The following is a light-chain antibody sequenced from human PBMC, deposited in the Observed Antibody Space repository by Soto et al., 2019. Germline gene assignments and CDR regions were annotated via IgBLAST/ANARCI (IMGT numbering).Light chain of an antibody. Sequence: QSVLTQPPSVSAAPGQKVTISCSGSSSNIGSNYVCWYQQLPGTAPKLLIYDSNKRPSGIPDRFSGSKSGTSATLDITGLQNGDEADYNCGAWDNSLSVIFGGGTKLTV. V-gene: IGLV1-51*01. CDR3: GAWDNSLSVI. CDR1: SSNIGSNY. J-gene: IGLJ2*01. CDR2: DSN.